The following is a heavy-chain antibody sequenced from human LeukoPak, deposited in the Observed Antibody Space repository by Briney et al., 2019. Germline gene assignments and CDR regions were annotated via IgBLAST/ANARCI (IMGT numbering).Heavy chain of an antibody. Sequence: ASVKVSYKASGYTFTGYYIHWVRQAPGQGPEWMGWINPNSGGTNYAQMFQGRVTMTRDTSINTAYMELSRVRSDDTAVYYCAKLVTWGWIFDAFDIWGQGTVVTVSS. CDR2: INPNSGGT. V-gene: IGHV1-2*02. J-gene: IGHJ3*02. CDR3: AKLVTWGWIFDAFDI. D-gene: IGHD7-27*01. CDR1: GYTFTGYY.